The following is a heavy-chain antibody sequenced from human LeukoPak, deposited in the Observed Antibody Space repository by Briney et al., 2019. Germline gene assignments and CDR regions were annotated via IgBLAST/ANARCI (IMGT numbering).Heavy chain of an antibody. Sequence: SETLSLTCTVSGGSLSSYYWSWIRQPPGEGLEWIGYIYYSGSTNSNPSLKSRVTISVDPSKIQSSLKLSSVTAADPAVYYCARVTDFLLDNWFDPWGQGTLVTVSS. J-gene: IGHJ5*02. V-gene: IGHV4-59*01. CDR3: ARVTDFLLDNWFDP. CDR1: GGSLSSYY. CDR2: IYYSGST.